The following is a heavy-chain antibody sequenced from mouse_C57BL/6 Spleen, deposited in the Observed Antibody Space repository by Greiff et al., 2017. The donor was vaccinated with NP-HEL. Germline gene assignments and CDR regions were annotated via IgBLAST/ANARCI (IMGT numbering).Heavy chain of an antibody. D-gene: IGHD2-3*01. Sequence: EVQLQQSGPELVKPGASVKMSCKASGYTFTDYNMHWVKQSHGKSLEWIGYINPNNGGTSYNQKFKGKATLTVNKSSSTAYMELRSLTSEDSAVYYCASGGGYYVDYFDYWGQGTTLTVSS. CDR3: ASGGGYYVDYFDY. J-gene: IGHJ2*01. CDR2: INPNNGGT. V-gene: IGHV1-22*01. CDR1: GYTFTDYN.